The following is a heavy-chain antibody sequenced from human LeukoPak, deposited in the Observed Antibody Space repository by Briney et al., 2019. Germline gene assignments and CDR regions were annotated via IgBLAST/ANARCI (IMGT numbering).Heavy chain of an antibody. CDR1: GGSFSGYY. D-gene: IGHD6-19*01. CDR2: INHSGST. CDR3: ARGPVXAVAGTGFDY. J-gene: IGHJ4*02. Sequence: KSSETLSLTCAVYGGSFSGYYWSWIRQPPGKGLEWIGEINHSGSTNYNPSLKSRVTISVDTSKNQFSLKLSSVTAADTAVYYCARGPVXAVAGTGFDYWGQGTLVTVS. V-gene: IGHV4-34*01.